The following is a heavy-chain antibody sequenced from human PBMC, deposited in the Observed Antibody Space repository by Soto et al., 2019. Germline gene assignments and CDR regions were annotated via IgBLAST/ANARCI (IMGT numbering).Heavy chain of an antibody. CDR2: IIPIFGTA. Sequence: SVKVSCKASGGIFSSYAISWVRQAPGQGLEWMGGIIPIFGTANYAQKFQGRVTITADESTSTAYMELSSLRSEDTAVYYCARAARIQLWLRENGYWFDPWGQGTLVTVSS. V-gene: IGHV1-69*13. CDR1: GGIFSSYA. CDR3: ARAARIQLWLRENGYWFDP. J-gene: IGHJ5*02. D-gene: IGHD5-18*01.